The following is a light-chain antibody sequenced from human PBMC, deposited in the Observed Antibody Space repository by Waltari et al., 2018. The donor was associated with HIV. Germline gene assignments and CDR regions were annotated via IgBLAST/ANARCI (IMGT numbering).Light chain of an antibody. V-gene: IGKV3-15*01. J-gene: IGKJ2*01. CDR2: AAS. CDR3: LQYTFWPPYT. Sequence: EIVMTQFPATLSVSPGERATLSCRASKSISSHLAWYQQKPGQAPRLLIYAASNRATGIPARFSGSGSGTDFTLTISSLQPEDFAVYYCLQYTFWPPYTFGQGTKLEMK. CDR1: KSISSH.